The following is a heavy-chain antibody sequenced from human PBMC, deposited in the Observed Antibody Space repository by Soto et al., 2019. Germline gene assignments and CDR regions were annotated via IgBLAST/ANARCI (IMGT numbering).Heavy chain of an antibody. V-gene: IGHV3-74*01. J-gene: IGHJ3*02. D-gene: IGHD2-15*01. Sequence: PGGPLRLSFAASGFPSGSYWMHWVRQAQGKGLVWVSRINSDGSSTSYADSVKGRFTISRDNAKNTLYLQMNSLRAEDTAVYYCARDRDDIVVVDAFDIWGQGTMVTVSS. CDR2: INSDGSST. CDR3: ARDRDDIVVVDAFDI. CDR1: GFPSGSYW.